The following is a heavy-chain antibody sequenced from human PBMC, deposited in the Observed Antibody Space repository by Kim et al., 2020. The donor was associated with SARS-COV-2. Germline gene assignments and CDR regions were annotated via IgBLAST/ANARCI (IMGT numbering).Heavy chain of an antibody. CDR3: AKFRSSGWSHPLDY. V-gene: IGHV3-23*01. Sequence: GSLRLSCAASGFTFSSHAMSWVRQTPGKGLEWVSAISGSGGTPYYADSVKGRFTISRDNSKNTLYLQMNSLRVEDTALYYCAKFRSSGWSHPLDYWGQGTLVIVSS. J-gene: IGHJ4*02. D-gene: IGHD6-19*01. CDR2: ISGSGGTP. CDR1: GFTFSSHA.